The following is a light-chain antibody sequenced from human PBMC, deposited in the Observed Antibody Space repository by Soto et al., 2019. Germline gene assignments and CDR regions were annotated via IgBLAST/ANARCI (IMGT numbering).Light chain of an antibody. CDR2: AVS. CDR1: QDIRND. V-gene: IGKV1-6*01. CDR3: LQDTNYPFT. Sequence: AIQMTQSPSSLSASVGDRVTITCRASQDIRNDLGWYQQKPGKAPKLLIYAVSSLQGGVPSRFSGSGSGTDFTRTISSLQPEDFATYYCLQDTNYPFTFGPGTKVDIK. J-gene: IGKJ3*01.